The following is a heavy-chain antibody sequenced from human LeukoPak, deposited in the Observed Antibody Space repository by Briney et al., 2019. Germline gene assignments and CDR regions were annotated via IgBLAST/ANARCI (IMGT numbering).Heavy chain of an antibody. J-gene: IGHJ4*02. CDR3: AKDAGHDYGDPHYDY. CDR2: IRYYRSNK. D-gene: IGHD4-17*01. CDR1: GFTFSSYG. Sequence: GGSLRLSCAASGFTFSSYGMHWVRQAQGKGLEWVAFIRYYRSNKYYADSVKGRFTISRDNSKNTLYLQMNSLRAEDTAVYYCAKDAGHDYGDPHYDYWGQGTLVTVSS. V-gene: IGHV3-30*02.